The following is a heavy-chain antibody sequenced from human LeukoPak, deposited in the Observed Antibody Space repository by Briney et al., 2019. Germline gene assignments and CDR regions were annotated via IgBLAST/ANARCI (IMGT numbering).Heavy chain of an antibody. CDR2: ISGDSGTT. D-gene: IGHD4-17*01. CDR1: GLTFSKFA. V-gene: IGHV3-23*01. Sequence: GGSLRLSCVASGLTFSKFAMSWVRQAPGEGLEWVSVISGDSGTTVHADSVRARFSISRDNSKNTLYLQMDSLRAEDTAVYYCAKEKPYGDYDYWGQGTLVTVSS. J-gene: IGHJ4*02. CDR3: AKEKPYGDYDY.